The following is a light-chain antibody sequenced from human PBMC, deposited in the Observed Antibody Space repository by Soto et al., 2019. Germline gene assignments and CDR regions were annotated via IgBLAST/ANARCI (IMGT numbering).Light chain of an antibody. CDR3: SSCTSSNTLLYV. J-gene: IGLJ1*01. Sequence: QSVLTQPASVSGSPGQSITISCTGNSRDVGYHNYVSWYRQHPGKAPRLMIYEVNNRPSGVSNRFSGSKSGNTASLTISGLQAEDEADYYCSSCTSSNTLLYVFGTGTKVTVL. CDR1: SRDVGYHNY. V-gene: IGLV2-14*01. CDR2: EVN.